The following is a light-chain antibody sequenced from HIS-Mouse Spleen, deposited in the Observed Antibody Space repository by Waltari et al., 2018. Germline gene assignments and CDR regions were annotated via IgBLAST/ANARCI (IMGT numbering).Light chain of an antibody. CDR1: VLAKQNY. V-gene: IGLV3-27*01. J-gene: IGLJ2*01. CDR2: KDS. CDR3: YSAADNSGV. Sequence: SYELTQPSSVSVSPGQTARITCPGDVLAKQNYARWFQQKPGQAPVLVIYKDSERPSGIPERFSGSSSGTTVTLTISGAQVEDEADYYCYSAADNSGVFGGGTKLTVL.